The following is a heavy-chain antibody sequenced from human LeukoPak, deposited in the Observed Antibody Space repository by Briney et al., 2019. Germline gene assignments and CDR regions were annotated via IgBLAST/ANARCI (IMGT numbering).Heavy chain of an antibody. CDR3: ARGYDSSGYYSREYYYGMDV. CDR1: GESFSGYY. J-gene: IGHJ6*02. V-gene: IGHV4-34*01. D-gene: IGHD3-22*01. Sequence: PSETLSLTCAVYGESFSGYYWSWIRQPPGKGLEWIGEINHSGSTNYNPSLKSRVTISVDTSKNQFSLKLSSVTAADTAVYYCARGYDSSGYYSREYYYGMDVWGQGTTVTVSS. CDR2: INHSGST.